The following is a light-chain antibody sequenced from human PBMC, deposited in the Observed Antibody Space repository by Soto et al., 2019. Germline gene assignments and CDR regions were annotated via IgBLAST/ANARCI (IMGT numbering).Light chain of an antibody. V-gene: IGLV1-40*01. Sequence: QSVLTQPPSVSGAPGQRVTISCTGSTSNIGASYGVHWYQHLPGTAPKLLIYGYSIRPSGVPDRFSGSKSGTSASLAITGLQPEDEAEYYCQSYDSSLTCVVFGGGTKLTVL. CDR2: GYS. CDR3: QSYDSSLTCVV. CDR1: TSNIGASYG. J-gene: IGLJ2*01.